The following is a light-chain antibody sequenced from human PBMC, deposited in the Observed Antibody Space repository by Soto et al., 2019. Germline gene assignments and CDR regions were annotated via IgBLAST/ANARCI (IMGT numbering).Light chain of an antibody. CDR1: EAVSTN. CDR2: AAS. CDR3: QQYENWPWP. Sequence: ERVMTQSPATLSVFPGEGATLSCRASEAVSTNLAWYQHKPGQAPRLLIYAASTRSTGVPARFSGSGSGTEFTLTLSNLQSEDVATYYCQQYENWPWPFGQGTKVEI. J-gene: IGKJ1*01. V-gene: IGKV3-15*01.